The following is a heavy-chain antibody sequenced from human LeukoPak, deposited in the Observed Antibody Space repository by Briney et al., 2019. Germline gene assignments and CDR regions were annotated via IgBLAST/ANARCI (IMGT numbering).Heavy chain of an antibody. D-gene: IGHD6-6*01. CDR2: ISTYNGNS. J-gene: IGHJ4*02. CDR1: GYTFTSYS. Sequence: GASVKVSCKASGYTFTSYSINWVRQAPGQGLEWMGWISTYNGNSNYAQKLQGRVTMTTDTSTGTAYMELRSLRSDDTAMYYCAKDRWRDGSSSFDNWGQGTLVTVSS. V-gene: IGHV1-18*01. CDR3: AKDRWRDGSSSFDN.